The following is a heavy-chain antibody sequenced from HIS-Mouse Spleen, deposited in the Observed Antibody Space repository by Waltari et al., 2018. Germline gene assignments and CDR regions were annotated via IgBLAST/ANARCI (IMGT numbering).Heavy chain of an antibody. D-gene: IGHD3-3*01. CDR2: IYHSGST. Sequence: QVQLQESGPGLVKPSETLSPTCTVSGYSISSGYYWGWIRQPPGKGLEWIGSIYHSGSTYYNPSLKSRVTISVDTSKNQFSLKLSSVTAADTAVYYCARADDFWSGSFDYWGQGTLVTVSS. CDR1: GYSISSGYY. V-gene: IGHV4-38-2*02. J-gene: IGHJ4*02. CDR3: ARADDFWSGSFDY.